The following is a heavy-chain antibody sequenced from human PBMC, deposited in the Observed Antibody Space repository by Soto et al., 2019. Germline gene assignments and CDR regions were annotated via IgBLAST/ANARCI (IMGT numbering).Heavy chain of an antibody. CDR3: AHRNDDGSGRYRLAFYL. D-gene: IGHD3-10*01. Sequence: SGPTLVNPTQTLTLTCTFSGFSLSTSGVGVGWVRQPPGEALEWLTLIYCDDDKRYSPSLKSRLTITKDTSKNQVVLTMTNMDPVDTATYYCAHRNDDGSGRYRLAFYLRGPGTMVTVSS. V-gene: IGHV2-5*02. CDR2: IYCDDDK. J-gene: IGHJ3*01. CDR1: GFSLSTSGVG.